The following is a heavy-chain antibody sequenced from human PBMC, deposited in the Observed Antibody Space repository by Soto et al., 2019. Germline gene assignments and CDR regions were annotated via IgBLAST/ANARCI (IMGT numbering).Heavy chain of an antibody. D-gene: IGHD3-3*01. V-gene: IGHV4-59*08. CDR2: IYYSGST. CDR1: GGSISSYY. Sequence: QVQLQESGPGLVKPSETLSLTCTVSGGSISSYYWSWIRQPPGKGLEGIGYIYYSGSTHYNPSLESRVTISVDPSRHQFSNKLSSVPAAETAVYYCASQSGNYDLWSGYPYLSYYMDDWVKWTTVTVSS. J-gene: IGHJ6*03. CDR3: ASQSGNYDLWSGYPYLSYYMDD.